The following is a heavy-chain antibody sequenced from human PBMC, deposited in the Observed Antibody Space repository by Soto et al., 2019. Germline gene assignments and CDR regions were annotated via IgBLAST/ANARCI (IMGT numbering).Heavy chain of an antibody. Sequence: GESLKISCKGSGYAFTTYWIDWVRQMPGKGLEWMGTIYPGDSDTRYNPSFQGQVTMSADKFKSTAYLQWRSLKASDSAMYYCARHLSSGSPDNYWGQGTLVTVSS. V-gene: IGHV5-51*01. J-gene: IGHJ4*02. CDR2: IYPGDSDT. CDR1: GYAFTTYW. CDR3: ARHLSSGSPDNY. D-gene: IGHD1-26*01.